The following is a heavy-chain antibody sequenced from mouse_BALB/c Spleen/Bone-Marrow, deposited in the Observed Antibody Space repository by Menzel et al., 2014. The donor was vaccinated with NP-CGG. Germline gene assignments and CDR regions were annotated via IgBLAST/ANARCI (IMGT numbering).Heavy chain of an antibody. V-gene: IGHV1S81*02. J-gene: IGHJ4*01. CDR1: GYTFTSYY. Sequence: LGESGAELVKPGASVKLSCKASGYTFTSYYMYWVKQRPGQGLEWFGEINPSNGGTNFNEKFKNKATLTVDKSSSTAYMQLSSLTSEDSAVYYCSRGRRGALDYWGQGTSVTVSS. CDR2: INPSNGGT. CDR3: SRGRRGALDY.